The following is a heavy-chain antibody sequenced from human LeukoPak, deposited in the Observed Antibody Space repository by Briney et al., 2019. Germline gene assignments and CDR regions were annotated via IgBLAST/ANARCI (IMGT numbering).Heavy chain of an antibody. V-gene: IGHV3-7*01. CDR2: IKQDGSEK. Sequence: PGGSLRLSCAASGFTFSSYWMSWVRQAPGKGLEWVANIKQDGSEKYYVDSVKGRFTNSRDNAKNSLYLQMNSLRAEDTAVYYCASGEQWLEEGGGYFDYWGQGTLVTVSS. J-gene: IGHJ4*02. D-gene: IGHD6-19*01. CDR1: GFTFSSYW. CDR3: ASGEQWLEEGGGYFDY.